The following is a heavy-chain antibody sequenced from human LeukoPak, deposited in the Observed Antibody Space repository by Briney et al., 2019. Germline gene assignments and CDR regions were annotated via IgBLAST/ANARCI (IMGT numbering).Heavy chain of an antibody. CDR3: AKDDYGDHGGDFDY. CDR1: GFTFSSYW. Sequence: GGSLRLSCAASGFTFSSYWMSWVRQAPGKGLEWVANIKQDGSEKYYVDSVKGRFTISRDNAKNSLYLQMNSLRAEDTAVYYCAKDDYGDHGGDFDYWGQGTLVTVSS. J-gene: IGHJ4*02. V-gene: IGHV3-7*03. D-gene: IGHD4-17*01. CDR2: IKQDGSEK.